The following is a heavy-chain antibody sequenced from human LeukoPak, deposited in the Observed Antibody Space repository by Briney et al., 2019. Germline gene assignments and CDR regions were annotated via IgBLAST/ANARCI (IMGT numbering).Heavy chain of an antibody. CDR3: ARSLGDAFDI. J-gene: IGHJ3*02. Sequence: ASVKVSCKASGGTFSSYAFSWVRQAPGQGLEWMGGIIPIFGTANYAQKFQGRVTITTDESTSTAYMELSSLRSEDTAVYYCARSLGDAFDIWGQGTMVTVSS. V-gene: IGHV1-69*05. D-gene: IGHD3-3*02. CDR2: IIPIFGTA. CDR1: GGTFSSYA.